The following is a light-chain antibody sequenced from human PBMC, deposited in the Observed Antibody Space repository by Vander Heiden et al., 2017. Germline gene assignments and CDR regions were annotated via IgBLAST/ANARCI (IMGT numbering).Light chain of an antibody. CDR1: KLGDKY. V-gene: IGLV3-1*01. CDR2: QDS. CDR3: QAWDSSTVV. Sequence: SYELTQPPSVSVSPRQTASITCSGDKLGDKYACWYQQKPGQSPVLVIYQDSKRPSGIPERFSGSISGNTATLTISGTQPMDEADYYCQAWDSSTVVFGGGTKLTVL. J-gene: IGLJ2*01.